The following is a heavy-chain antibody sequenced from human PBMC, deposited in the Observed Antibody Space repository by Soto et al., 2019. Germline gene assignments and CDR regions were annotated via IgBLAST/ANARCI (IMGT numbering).Heavy chain of an antibody. Sequence: ASVKVSCKASGYTFTSYGISWVRQAPGQGLEWMGWISAYNGNTNYAQKLQGRVTMTTDTSTSTAYMELRSLRSDDTAVYYCARVPRYYYGSGRPNWFDPWGQGTLVTVYS. CDR3: ARVPRYYYGSGRPNWFDP. D-gene: IGHD3-10*01. J-gene: IGHJ5*02. CDR1: GYTFTSYG. CDR2: ISAYNGNT. V-gene: IGHV1-18*04.